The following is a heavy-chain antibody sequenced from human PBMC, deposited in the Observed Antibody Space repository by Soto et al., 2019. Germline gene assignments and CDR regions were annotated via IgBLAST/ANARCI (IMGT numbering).Heavy chain of an antibody. V-gene: IGHV3-7*01. Sequence: GGSLRLSCAASGFTFSTYWMGWVRQTPGKGLEWVANMNQDGDENYYVDSVRGRFTISRDNTKNSLYLQMNSLRVEDTAVYYCARGVYSLDYWGQGTLVTVSS. CDR3: ARGVYSLDY. J-gene: IGHJ4*02. CDR1: GFTFSTYW. D-gene: IGHD6-13*01. CDR2: MNQDGDEN.